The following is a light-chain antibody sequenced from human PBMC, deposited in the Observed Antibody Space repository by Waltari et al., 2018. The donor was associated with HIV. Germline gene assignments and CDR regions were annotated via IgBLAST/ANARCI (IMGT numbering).Light chain of an antibody. J-gene: IGKJ2*01. CDR2: WAS. CDR3: QQYYNIPYT. Sequence: DIVMTQSPDSLTVSLGERATINCRSSQSVLSSSNSKTYLAWYQQKPGQPPKLLISWASTRESGVPDRFSGSGSRTDFTLTISSLQAEDVAVYYCQQYYNIPYTFGQGTKLEIE. CDR1: QSVLSSSNSKTY. V-gene: IGKV4-1*01.